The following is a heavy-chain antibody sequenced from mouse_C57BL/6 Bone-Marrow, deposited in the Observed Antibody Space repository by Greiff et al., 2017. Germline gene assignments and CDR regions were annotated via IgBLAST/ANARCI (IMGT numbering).Heavy chain of an antibody. Sequence: EVQGVESGGGLVKPGGSLKLSCAASGFTFSSYGMSWVRQTPDKRLEWVATISSGGSYTYYPDSVKGRFTISRDNAKNTLYLQMSRLKSEDTAMYYCARQELGYAMDYWGQGTSVTVSS. CDR1: GFTFSSYG. D-gene: IGHD3-1*01. CDR2: ISSGGSYT. V-gene: IGHV5-6*01. CDR3: ARQELGYAMDY. J-gene: IGHJ4*01.